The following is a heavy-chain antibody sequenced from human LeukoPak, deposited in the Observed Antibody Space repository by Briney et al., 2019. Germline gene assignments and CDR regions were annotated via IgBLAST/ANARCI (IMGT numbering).Heavy chain of an antibody. V-gene: IGHV1-2*02. J-gene: IGHJ4*02. D-gene: IGHD6-13*01. CDR1: GYTFTGYF. CDR2: INPNSGGT. CDR3: ARAQSLTAPAGTFANS. Sequence: ASVKVSCKASGYTFTGYFLHWVRRAPGQGFEWMGWINPNSGGTYYTQRFQGRVTMTRDTSISTAYMELSSLRSDDTAVYYCARAQSLTAPAGTFANSWGQGTLVAVSS.